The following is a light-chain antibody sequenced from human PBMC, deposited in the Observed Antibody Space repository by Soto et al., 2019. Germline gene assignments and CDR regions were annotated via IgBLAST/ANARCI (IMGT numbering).Light chain of an antibody. CDR2: GAS. V-gene: IGKV3-15*01. CDR1: QSVSSN. CDR3: QQYNDWPLT. J-gene: IGKJ4*01. Sequence: VMTQSPVTLSLSPGERATLSCRASQSVSSNLAWYQQKPGQAPRLLIYGASTRATGIPARFSGSGSATDFTLTISSLQSEDFAVYYCQQYNDWPLTFGGGTKVDIK.